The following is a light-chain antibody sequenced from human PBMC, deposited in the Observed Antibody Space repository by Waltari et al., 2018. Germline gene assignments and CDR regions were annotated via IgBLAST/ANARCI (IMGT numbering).Light chain of an antibody. Sequence: DIQMTQSPSSLSAFVGDRVTITCRARQGIGNDLGWYQQKPGKAPKRLIYSASSLQPGVPSRFSGSGSGTEFTLTISSLQPEDFASYYCLQYNNYPWTFGQGTKVEIK. J-gene: IGKJ1*01. CDR2: SAS. V-gene: IGKV1-17*01. CDR3: LQYNNYPWT. CDR1: QGIGND.